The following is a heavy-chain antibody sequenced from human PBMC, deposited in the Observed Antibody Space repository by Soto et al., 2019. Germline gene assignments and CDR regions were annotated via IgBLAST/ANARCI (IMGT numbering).Heavy chain of an antibody. V-gene: IGHV3-74*01. D-gene: IGHD6-19*01. CDR2: INSDGSTT. CDR1: GFTFSRYW. CDR3: ARDSGWYI. J-gene: IGHJ4*02. Sequence: EVQLVESGGGLVQPGGSLRLSCAASGFTFSRYWMHWVRQAPGKGLVCVSRINSDGSTTNYADSVKGRFTISRDNAKNTLYLQMNSLGAEDAAVYYCARDSGWYIWGQVTLVTVSS.